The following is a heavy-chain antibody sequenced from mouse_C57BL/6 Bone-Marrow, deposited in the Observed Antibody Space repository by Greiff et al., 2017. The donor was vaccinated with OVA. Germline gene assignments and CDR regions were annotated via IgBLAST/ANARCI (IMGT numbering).Heavy chain of an antibody. CDR1: GYTFTSYW. Sequence: QVQLQQPGAELVRPGSSVKLSCKASGYTFTSYWMHWVKQRPIQGLEWIGNIDPSDSETHYNQKFKDKATLTVDKSSSTAYMQLSSLTSEDSAVYYCARDSSGFTYAMDYGGQGTSVTVSS. D-gene: IGHD3-2*02. J-gene: IGHJ4*01. V-gene: IGHV1-52*01. CDR2: IDPSDSET. CDR3: ARDSSGFTYAMDY.